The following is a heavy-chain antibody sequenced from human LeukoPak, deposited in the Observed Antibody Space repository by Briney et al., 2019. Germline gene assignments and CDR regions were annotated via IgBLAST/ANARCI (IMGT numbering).Heavy chain of an antibody. V-gene: IGHV4-34*01. CDR1: GGSFSGYY. D-gene: IGHD2-2*01. CDR3: ARDRVVLWFDP. Sequence: SETLSLTCAVYGGSFSGYYWSWIRQPPGKGLEWIGEINHSGSTNYNPSLKSRVTISVDTSKNQFSLKLSSVTAADTAVYYCARDRVVLWFDPWGQGTLVTVSS. CDR2: INHSGST. J-gene: IGHJ5*02.